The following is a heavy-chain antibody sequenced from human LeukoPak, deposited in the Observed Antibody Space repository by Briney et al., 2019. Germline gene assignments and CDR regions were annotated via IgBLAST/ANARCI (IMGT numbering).Heavy chain of an antibody. V-gene: IGHV3-48*03. Sequence: PGGSLRLSCAASGFTFSSYEMNWVRQAPGKGLEWVSYISITTDTIYYADSVKGRFTISRDNAKNSLYLQMNSLRAEDTAVYYCARDPARAVATIDYYYGMDVWGKGTTVTVSS. D-gene: IGHD5-12*01. CDR3: ARDPARAVATIDYYYGMDV. CDR1: GFTFSSYE. CDR2: ISITTDTI. J-gene: IGHJ6*04.